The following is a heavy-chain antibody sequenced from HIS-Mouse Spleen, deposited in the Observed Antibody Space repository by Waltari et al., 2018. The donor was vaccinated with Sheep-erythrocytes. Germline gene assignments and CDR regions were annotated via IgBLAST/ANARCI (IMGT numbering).Heavy chain of an antibody. V-gene: IGHV4-39*01. D-gene: IGHD3-22*01. CDR3: ARLYYYDSSGYYFDY. CDR2: IYYSGST. J-gene: IGHJ4*02. Sequence: QLQLQESGPGLVKPSETLSLTCTVSVGSISSSSSHWGWIRQPPGKGLEWIGSIYYSGSTYYNPSLKSRVTISVDTSKNQFSLKLSSVTAADTAVYYCARLYYYDSSGYYFDYWGQGTLVTVSS. CDR1: VGSISSSSSH.